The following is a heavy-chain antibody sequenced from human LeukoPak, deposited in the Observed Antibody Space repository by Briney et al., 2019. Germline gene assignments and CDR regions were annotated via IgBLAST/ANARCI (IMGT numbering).Heavy chain of an antibody. D-gene: IGHD3-10*01. CDR2: IYTSGST. CDR3: ARLAWIFYGSGSAPFDY. J-gene: IGHJ4*02. Sequence: SETLSLTCTVSGGSISSYYWSWIRQPAGKGLEWIGRIYTSGSTNYNPSPKSRVTISVDTSKNQFSLKLSSVTAADTAVYYCARLAWIFYGSGSAPFDYWGQGTLVTVSS. V-gene: IGHV4-4*07. CDR1: GGSISSYY.